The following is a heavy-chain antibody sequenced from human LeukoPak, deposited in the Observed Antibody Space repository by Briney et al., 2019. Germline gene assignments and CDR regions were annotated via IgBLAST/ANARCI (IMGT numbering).Heavy chain of an antibody. CDR1: GYILTSYI. J-gene: IGHJ6*03. D-gene: IGHD6-13*01. CDR2: INAYNGNT. CDR3: ASNRLMAAAVYYYYMDV. V-gene: IGHV1-18*01. Sequence: ASVKVSCKASGYILTSYIISWVRQAPGQGLEWMGWINAYNGNTDYAQRVQGRVTMTTDTSTSRAYMEVRSLRSDVTAVYYCASNRLMAAAVYYYYMDVWGKGTPVTVSS.